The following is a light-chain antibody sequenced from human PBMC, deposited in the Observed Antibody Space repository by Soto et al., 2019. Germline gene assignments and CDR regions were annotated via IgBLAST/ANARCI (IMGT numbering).Light chain of an antibody. J-gene: IGKJ1*01. CDR1: QSVSSSY. V-gene: IGKV3-20*01. CDR2: DAS. Sequence: EIVLTQSPGTLSLSPGERATLSCRASQSVSSSYLAWHQQKPGQAPRLLFYDASSRATGIPDGFSGSGSGTEFTLSISRLEPEDFAVYYCQQYGSSPRTFGQGTKVEIK. CDR3: QQYGSSPRT.